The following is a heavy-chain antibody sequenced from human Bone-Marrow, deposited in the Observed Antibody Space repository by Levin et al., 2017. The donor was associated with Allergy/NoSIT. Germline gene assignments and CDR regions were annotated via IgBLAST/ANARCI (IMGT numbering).Heavy chain of an antibody. CDR3: ARDRYCSGGSCYSYASDI. CDR1: GYSFTNYA. CDR2: ISAYNGNT. J-gene: IGHJ3*02. Sequence: GASVKVSCKASGYSFTNYAISWVRQAPGQGLEWMGWISAYNGNTKYAEKVQGRVTMTTDTSTSTAYMELRSLRSDDTAVYYCARDRYCSGGSCYSYASDIWGQGTMVTVSS. D-gene: IGHD2-15*01. V-gene: IGHV1-18*01.